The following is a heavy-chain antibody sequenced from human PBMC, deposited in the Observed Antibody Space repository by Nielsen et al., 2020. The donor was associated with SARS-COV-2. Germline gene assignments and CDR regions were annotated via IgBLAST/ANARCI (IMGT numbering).Heavy chain of an antibody. CDR3: AKLGSGSYPFDY. J-gene: IGHJ4*02. CDR2: IYSGGST. D-gene: IGHD3-10*01. V-gene: IGHV3-53*05. Sequence: GGSLRLSCAASGFTVSSNYMSWVRQAPGKGLEWVSVIYSGGSTYYADSVKGRFTISRDNAKNSLYLQMNSLRAEDTALYYCAKLGSGSYPFDYWGQGTLVTVSS. CDR1: GFTVSSNY.